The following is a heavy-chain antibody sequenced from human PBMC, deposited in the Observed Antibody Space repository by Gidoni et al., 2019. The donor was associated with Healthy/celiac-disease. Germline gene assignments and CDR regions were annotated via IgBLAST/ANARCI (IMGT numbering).Heavy chain of an antibody. CDR2: INHSGST. D-gene: IGHD6-6*01. J-gene: IGHJ4*02. Sequence: QVQLQQWGAGLLKPSETLSLTCAVYGGSFSGYYWSWIRQPPGTGLELIGEINHSGSTNYNPSLKSRVTISVDTSKNQFSLKLSSVTAGDTAVYYCARGRPMGYWGQGTLVTVSS. CDR1: GGSFSGYY. V-gene: IGHV4-34*01. CDR3: ARGRPMGY.